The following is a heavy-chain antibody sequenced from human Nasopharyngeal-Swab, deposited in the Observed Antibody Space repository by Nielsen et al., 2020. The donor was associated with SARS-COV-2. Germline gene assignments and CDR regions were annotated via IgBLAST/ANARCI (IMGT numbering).Heavy chain of an antibody. D-gene: IGHD5-12*01. CDR2: ISTRGTDI. J-gene: IGHJ6*03. CDR3: ARGVGAYDLDYYMDV. CDR1: GFTFSSYC. Sequence: GESLKISCAASGFTFSSYCMKWVRQAPGKGLEWISAISTRGTDIYYADSVKGRFTISRDNARRSLFLQMTSLRAEDTAVYYCARGVGAYDLDYYMDVWGKGTTVTVSS. V-gene: IGHV3-21*01.